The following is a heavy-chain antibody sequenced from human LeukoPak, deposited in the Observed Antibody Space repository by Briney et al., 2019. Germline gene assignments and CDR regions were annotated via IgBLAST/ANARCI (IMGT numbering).Heavy chain of an antibody. CDR3: ARDRDYGDYNTQDLFVY. Sequence: ASVTVSFKASGYTFTNYGISWVRQAPGQGLEWMGWISAYNGNTNYAQKFQGRVTMTTDTSTSTAYMELRSLRSDDTAVYYCARDRDYGDYNTQDLFVYWGQGTLVTVSS. V-gene: IGHV1-18*01. CDR2: ISAYNGNT. CDR1: GYTFTNYG. J-gene: IGHJ4*02. D-gene: IGHD4-17*01.